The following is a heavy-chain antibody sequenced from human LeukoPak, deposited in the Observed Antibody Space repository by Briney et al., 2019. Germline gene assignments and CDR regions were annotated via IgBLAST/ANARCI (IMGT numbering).Heavy chain of an antibody. V-gene: IGHV1-2*04. CDR1: GYTFTSYG. CDR3: ARSLGEPTFDY. Sequence: ASVKVSCKASGYTFTSYGISWVRQAPGQGLEWMGWINPNSGGTNYAQKFQGWVTMTRDTSISTAYMELSRLRSDDTAVYYCARSLGEPTFDYWGQGTLVTVSS. CDR2: INPNSGGT. J-gene: IGHJ4*02. D-gene: IGHD1-14*01.